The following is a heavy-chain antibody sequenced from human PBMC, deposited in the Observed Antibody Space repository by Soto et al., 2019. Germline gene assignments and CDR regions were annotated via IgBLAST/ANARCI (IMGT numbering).Heavy chain of an antibody. CDR3: ARDRGSTNPDDAFDI. D-gene: IGHD2-2*01. J-gene: IGHJ3*02. Sequence: GASVKVSCKASGYTFTSYYMHWVRQAPGQGLEWMGWINPNSGGTNFAQKFQGWVTMTRDTSISTAYMELSRLRSDDTAVYYCARDRGSTNPDDAFDIWGQGTMVTVSS. CDR2: INPNSGGT. CDR1: GYTFTSYY. V-gene: IGHV1-2*04.